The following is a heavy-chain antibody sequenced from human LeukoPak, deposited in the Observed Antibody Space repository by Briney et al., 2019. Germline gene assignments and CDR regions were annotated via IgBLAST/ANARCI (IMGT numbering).Heavy chain of an antibody. Sequence: GESLKISCKGSGYSFTSYWIGWVRQMPGKSLGWIGVIYPGDSDTRYSPSFQGQVTISADKSISTAYLQWSSLKASDTAMYYCARRIRYTDSGGDYFDPWGQGTLVTVSS. D-gene: IGHD2-21*02. J-gene: IGHJ5*02. CDR3: ARRIRYTDSGGDYFDP. CDR1: GYSFTSYW. V-gene: IGHV5-51*01. CDR2: IYPGDSDT.